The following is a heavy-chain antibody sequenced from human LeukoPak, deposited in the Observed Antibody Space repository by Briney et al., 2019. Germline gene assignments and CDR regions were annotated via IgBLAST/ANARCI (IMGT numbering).Heavy chain of an antibody. Sequence: SQTLSLTCAISVDSVSRKSTASNWIRQSPSRFLEWLGITNYRSKWHNDDAISEKSRITINPNTSNKQFFLQLKSVTDDDAAVYYCANFAADKRYDYWGQGTLVTVSS. CDR3: ANFAADKRYDY. D-gene: IGHD6-13*01. V-gene: IGHV6-1*01. J-gene: IGHJ4*02. CDR1: VDSVSRKSTA. CDR2: TNYRSKWHN.